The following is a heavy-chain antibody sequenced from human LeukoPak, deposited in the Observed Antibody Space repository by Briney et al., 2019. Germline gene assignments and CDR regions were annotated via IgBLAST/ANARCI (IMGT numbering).Heavy chain of an antibody. CDR1: GGSITGSSYY. Sequence: SETLSLTCTVSGGSITGSSYYWGWIRQPPGKGLEWIGSMYYSGSTYYNPSLKSRLTISVDTSKNQFSLKLTSVTAADTAVYYCARQYYDNTGYYFFDYWGQGTLVTVSS. D-gene: IGHD3-22*01. J-gene: IGHJ4*02. CDR3: ARQYYDNTGYYFFDY. CDR2: MYYSGST. V-gene: IGHV4-39*01.